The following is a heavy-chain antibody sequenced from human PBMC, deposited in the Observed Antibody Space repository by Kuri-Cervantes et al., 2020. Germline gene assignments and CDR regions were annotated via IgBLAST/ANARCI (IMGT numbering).Heavy chain of an antibody. CDR1: GFTFSSYW. Sequence: GESLKISCAASGFTFSSYWMSWVRQAPGKGLEWVANIKQDGSEKYYVDSVKGRFTISRGNAKNSLYLQMNSLRAEDTAVYYCAKPSMGYSNYLGNDYWGQGTLVTVSS. CDR3: AKPSMGYSNYLGNDY. V-gene: IGHV3-7*01. CDR2: IKQDGSEK. J-gene: IGHJ4*02. D-gene: IGHD4-11*01.